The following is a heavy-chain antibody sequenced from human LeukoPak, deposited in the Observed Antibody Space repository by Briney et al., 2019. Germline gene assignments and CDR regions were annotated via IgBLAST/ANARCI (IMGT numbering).Heavy chain of an antibody. CDR1: GGSITSYSYY. J-gene: IGHJ2*01. CDR2: IYYNGST. V-gene: IGHV4-39*01. CDR3: TRPIVPWYSTSSDYPYEDWYFDL. Sequence: SETLSLTCTVSGGSITSYSYYWGWIRQPPGQGLEWIGTIYYNGSTYYNPSLKSRVTISADTSKNQFSLKLNSVTAADTAKYYCTRPIVPWYSTSSDYPYEDWYFDLWGRGTLVTVSS. D-gene: IGHD3-22*01.